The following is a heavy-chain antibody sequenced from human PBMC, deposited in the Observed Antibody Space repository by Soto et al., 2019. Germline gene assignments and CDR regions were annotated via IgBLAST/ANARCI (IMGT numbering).Heavy chain of an antibody. J-gene: IGHJ4*02. CDR3: ARGARLLDILVVVAAPYFDY. Sequence: ASVNVSCKASGYTFTGYYMHWVRQAPRQGLEWMGWINPNSGGTNYAQKFQGWVTMTRDTSISTAYMELSRLRSDDTAVYYCARGARLLDILVVVAAPYFDYWGQGTLVTVSS. V-gene: IGHV1-2*04. CDR1: GYTFTGYY. D-gene: IGHD2-15*01. CDR2: INPNSGGT.